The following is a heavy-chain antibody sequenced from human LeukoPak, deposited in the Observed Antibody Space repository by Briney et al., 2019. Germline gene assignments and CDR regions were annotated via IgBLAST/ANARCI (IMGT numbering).Heavy chain of an antibody. CDR3: AFLAARDAFDI. D-gene: IGHD6-6*01. J-gene: IGHJ3*02. CDR1: GYTFTSYG. V-gene: IGHV1-46*03. CDR2: INPSGGST. Sequence: ASVKVSCKASGYTFTSYGISWVRQAPGQGLEWMGIINPSGGSTSYAQKFQGRVTMTRDTSTSTVYMELSSLRSEDTAVYYCAFLAARDAFDIWGQGTMVTVSS.